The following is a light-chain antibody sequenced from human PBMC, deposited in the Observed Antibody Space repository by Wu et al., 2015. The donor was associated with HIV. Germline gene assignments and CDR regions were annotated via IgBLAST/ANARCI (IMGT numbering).Light chain of an antibody. CDR2: AAS. CDR1: QSVSSTY. V-gene: IGKV3-20*01. J-gene: IGKJ3*01. Sequence: EIVLTQSPDTLSLSPGERATLSCRASQSVSSTYLAWYQQKPGHPPRLPIYAASRRATGIPDRFSGSGSGTDFSLTISRLEPEDFAVYYCHQYGGSPPFTFGPGTKVDIK. CDR3: HQYGGSPPFT.